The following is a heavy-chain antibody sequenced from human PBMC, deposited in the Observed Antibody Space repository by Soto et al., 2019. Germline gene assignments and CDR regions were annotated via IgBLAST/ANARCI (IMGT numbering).Heavy chain of an antibody. Sequence: SVKVSCKASGGTFSSYAISWVRQATGQGLEWMGGIIPIFGTANYAQKFQGRVTITADKSASTAYMELSSLRSEDTAVYYCARGLSEDYSMDVWGQGTTVTVSS. CDR2: IIPIFGTA. V-gene: IGHV1-69*06. CDR3: ARGLSEDYSMDV. CDR1: GGTFSSYA. J-gene: IGHJ6*02.